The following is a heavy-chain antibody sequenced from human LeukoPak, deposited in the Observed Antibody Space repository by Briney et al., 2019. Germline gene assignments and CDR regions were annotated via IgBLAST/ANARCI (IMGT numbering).Heavy chain of an antibody. V-gene: IGHV3-30*18. CDR2: ISYDGSNK. D-gene: IGHD3-22*01. Sequence: GRSLRLSCAASGFTFSSYGMHWVRQAPGKGLEWVAVISYDGSNKYYADSVKGRFTISRDNSKNTLYLQMNSLRAEDTAVYYCAKDYYYDSSGPTYYFDYWGQGTLVTVSS. CDR1: GFTFSSYG. J-gene: IGHJ4*02. CDR3: AKDYYYDSSGPTYYFDY.